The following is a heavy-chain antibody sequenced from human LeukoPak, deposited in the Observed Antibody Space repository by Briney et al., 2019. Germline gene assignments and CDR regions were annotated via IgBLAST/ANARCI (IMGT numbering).Heavy chain of an antibody. D-gene: IGHD3-3*01. CDR3: ARVRSGFISTYYFDY. V-gene: IGHV3-30-3*01. CDR1: GFTFSSYA. CDR2: ISYDGSNK. J-gene: IGHJ4*02. Sequence: GRSLRLSCAASGFTFSSYAMHWVRQAPGKGLEWVAVISYDGSNKYYADSVKGRFTISRDNSKNTLYLQMNSLRAEDTAVYYCARVRSGFISTYYFDYWGRGTLVTVSS.